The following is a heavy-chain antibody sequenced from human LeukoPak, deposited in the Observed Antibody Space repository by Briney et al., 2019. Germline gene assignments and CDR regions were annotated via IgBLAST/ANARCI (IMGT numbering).Heavy chain of an antibody. CDR2: IKQDGSEK. D-gene: IGHD6-19*01. Sequence: SGGSLRLSCAASGFTFSSYWMSWVRQAPGKGLEWVANIKQDGSEKYYVDSVKGRFTISRDNAKNSLYLQMNSVRVEDTAVYYCARDVPVAGLDYWAQGTLVTVSS. J-gene: IGHJ4*02. V-gene: IGHV3-7*03. CDR3: ARDVPVAGLDY. CDR1: GFTFSSYW.